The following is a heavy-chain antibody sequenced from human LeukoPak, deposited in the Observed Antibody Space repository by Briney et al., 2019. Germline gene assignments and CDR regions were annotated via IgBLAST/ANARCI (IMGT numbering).Heavy chain of an antibody. CDR2: IYTSGST. CDR1: GVSISSGSYD. CDR3: ARVASGPWAFDY. Sequence: SQTVAFTGTVSGVSISSGSYDWIWIRQPSGKRREWIGLIYTSGSTNYTPSIKSRVTISVDKYKTHFSLKLSSVTAADTAAYYCARVASGPWAFDYWNQGTLVTVYS. D-gene: IGHD3-10*01. J-gene: IGHJ4*02. V-gene: IGHV4-61*02.